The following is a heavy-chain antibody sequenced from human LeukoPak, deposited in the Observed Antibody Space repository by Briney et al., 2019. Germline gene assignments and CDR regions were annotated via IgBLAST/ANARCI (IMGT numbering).Heavy chain of an antibody. CDR2: IWYDGSNK. D-gene: IGHD3-10*01. CDR1: GFTFSNYG. Sequence: GGSLRLSCAASGFTFSNYGMHWVRQAPGKGLEWVAVIWYDGSNKYYADSVKGRFTISRDNSKNTLYLQMNSLRAEDTAVYYCAREDSYYYGSGSYPFDYWGQGTLVTVSS. V-gene: IGHV3-33*01. CDR3: AREDSYYYGSGSYPFDY. J-gene: IGHJ4*02.